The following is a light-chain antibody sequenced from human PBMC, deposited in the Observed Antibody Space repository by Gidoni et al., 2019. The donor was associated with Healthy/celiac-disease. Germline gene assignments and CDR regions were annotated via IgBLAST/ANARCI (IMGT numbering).Light chain of an antibody. CDR1: SSDVGGYNY. Sequence: QSARTQAASVSGSPGQSITISCTGTSSDVGGYNYVSCYQQHPGKAPKLMIYDVSNRPSGVSNRFSGSKSGNTASLTISGLQAEDEADYYCSSYTSSSTLVVFGGGTKLTVL. J-gene: IGLJ2*01. CDR3: SSYTSSSTLVV. CDR2: DVS. V-gene: IGLV2-14*03.